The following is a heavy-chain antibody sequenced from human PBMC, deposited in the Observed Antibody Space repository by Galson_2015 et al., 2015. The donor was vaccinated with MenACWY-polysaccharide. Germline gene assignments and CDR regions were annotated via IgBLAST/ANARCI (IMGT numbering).Heavy chain of an antibody. Sequence: SVKVSCKGSGYTFTTIAINWVRQAPGQGLEWMAWMSPTSGNKGSAQKFQGRVTMTWNTSISTAYMELSSLRSEDTAVYYCARGGRCGVWYEGDYWGQGTLVTVSS. J-gene: IGHJ4*02. CDR3: ARGGRCGVWYEGDY. V-gene: IGHV1-8*01. D-gene: IGHD6-19*01. CDR1: GYTFTTIA. CDR2: MSPTSGNK.